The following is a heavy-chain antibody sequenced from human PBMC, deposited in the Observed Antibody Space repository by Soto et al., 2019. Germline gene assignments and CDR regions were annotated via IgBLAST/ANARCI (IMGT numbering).Heavy chain of an antibody. CDR3: ARGPIRTGDCTNGVCSTYYFDY. V-gene: IGHV4-34*01. J-gene: IGHJ4*02. D-gene: IGHD2-8*01. Sequence: TSETLSLTCAVYGGSFSGYYWSWIRQPPGKGLEWIGEINHSGSTNYNPSLKSRVTISVDTSKNQFSLKLSSVTAADTAVYYCARGPIRTGDCTNGVCSTYYFDYWGQGTLVTVSS. CDR1: GGSFSGYY. CDR2: INHSGST.